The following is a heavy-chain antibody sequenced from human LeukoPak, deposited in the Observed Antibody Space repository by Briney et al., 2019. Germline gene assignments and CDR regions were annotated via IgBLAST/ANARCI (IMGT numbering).Heavy chain of an antibody. Sequence: ASVKVSCKVSGYTLTELSMHWVRQAPGKGLEWMGGFDPEDGETIYAQKFQGRVTMTRDTSTSTVYMELSSLRSEDTAVYYCARGWELRYWGQGTLVTVSS. CDR3: ARGWELRY. CDR1: GYTLTELS. CDR2: FDPEDGET. D-gene: IGHD1-26*01. J-gene: IGHJ4*02. V-gene: IGHV1-24*01.